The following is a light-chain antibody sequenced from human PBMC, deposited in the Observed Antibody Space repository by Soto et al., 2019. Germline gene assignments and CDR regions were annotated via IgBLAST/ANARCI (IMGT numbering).Light chain of an antibody. CDR1: SSDVGGYNY. CDR3: CSYAGSYPV. CDR2: DVS. J-gene: IGLJ2*01. Sequence: QSALTQPRSVSGSPGQSVTMSCTGTSSDVGGYNYFSWYQQLPGKAPNLMIFDVSKRPSGVPARFSGSKSGNTASLTISGLQSEDEADYYCCSYAGSYPVFGEGTKLTVL. V-gene: IGLV2-11*01.